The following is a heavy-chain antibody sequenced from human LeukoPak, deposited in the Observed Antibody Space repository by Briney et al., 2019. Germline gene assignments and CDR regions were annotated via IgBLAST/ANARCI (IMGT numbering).Heavy chain of an antibody. J-gene: IGHJ2*01. D-gene: IGHD6-19*01. CDR1: GGSFSGYY. CDR3: ARTGIAVVGYWYFDL. Sequence: SETLSLTCAVYGGSFSGYYWSWIRQPAGKGLEWIGRIYTSGSTNYNPSLKSRVTISVDTSKNQFSLKLSSVTAADTAVYYCARTGIAVVGYWYFDLWGRGTLVTVSS. V-gene: IGHV4-59*10. CDR2: IYTSGST.